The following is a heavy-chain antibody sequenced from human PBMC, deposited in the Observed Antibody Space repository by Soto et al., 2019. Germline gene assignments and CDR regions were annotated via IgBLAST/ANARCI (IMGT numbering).Heavy chain of an antibody. Sequence: QVQLVESGGGVVQPGRSLRLSCAASGFTSGNYGMHWVRQAPGKGLEWVIVISYDGNVAYYADSVKGRFTISRDNSKNTLYLQMNSLRTEGTAMYYCAKEGPITNWYFDYWGQGTLVTVSS. V-gene: IGHV3-30*18. J-gene: IGHJ4*02. CDR2: ISYDGNVA. D-gene: IGHD1-1*01. CDR3: AKEGPITNWYFDY. CDR1: GFTSGNYG.